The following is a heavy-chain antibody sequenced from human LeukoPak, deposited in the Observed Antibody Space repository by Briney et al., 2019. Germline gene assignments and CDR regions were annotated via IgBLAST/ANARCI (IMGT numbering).Heavy chain of an antibody. V-gene: IGHV1-2*02. CDR2: INPNSGGT. D-gene: IGHD2-2*01. CDR1: GYTFTGYY. J-gene: IGHJ2*01. Sequence: ASVKVSCKASGYTFTGYYMHWVRQAPGQGLEWMGWINPNSGGTNYAQKFQGRVTMTRDTSISTAYMELSRLRSDDTAVYYCARDSYCSSTSCSPWWYFDLWGRGTLVTVSS. CDR3: ARDSYCSSTSCSPWWYFDL.